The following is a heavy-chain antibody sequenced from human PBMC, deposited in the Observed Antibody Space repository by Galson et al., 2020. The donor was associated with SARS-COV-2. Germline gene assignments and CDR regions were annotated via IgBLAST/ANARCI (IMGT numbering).Heavy chain of an antibody. Sequence: ASVKVSCKASGYTFLNYGISWVRQAPGQGLEWMAWISSNNGNTNSAEKFQGRVTMTTDTSTSTAYMELRSLRSDDTAMYYCARDRGAYDGDWGGWFDPWGQGTLVTVSS. J-gene: IGHJ5*02. V-gene: IGHV1-18*04. CDR1: GYTFLNYG. CDR2: ISSNNGNT. D-gene: IGHD5-12*01. CDR3: ARDRGAYDGDWGGWFDP.